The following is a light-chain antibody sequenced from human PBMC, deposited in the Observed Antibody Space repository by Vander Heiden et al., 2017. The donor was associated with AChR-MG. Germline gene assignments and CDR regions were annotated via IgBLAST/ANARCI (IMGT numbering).Light chain of an antibody. CDR2: AAS. CDR3: QQLNSYRT. CDR1: QGISSY. V-gene: IGKV1-9*01. Sequence: IQLTQSPSSLSASVGDRVTITCRASQGISSYLAWYQQKPGKAPKLLIYAASTLQSGVPARFSGSGSGTDFTLTISSLQPEDFATYYCQQLNSYRTFGQGTKVEIK. J-gene: IGKJ1*01.